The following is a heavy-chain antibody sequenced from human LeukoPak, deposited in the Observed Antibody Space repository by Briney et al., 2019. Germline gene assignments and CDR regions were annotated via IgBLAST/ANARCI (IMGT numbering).Heavy chain of an antibody. CDR2: ISYDGSNK. Sequence: PGGSLRLSCAASGFTFSSYGMHWVRQAPGKGLEWVAVISYDGSNKYYADSVKGRFTISRDNSKNTLYLQMSSLRAEDTAVYYCAKGGYSYGLDYWGQGTLVTVSS. J-gene: IGHJ4*02. D-gene: IGHD5-18*01. CDR1: GFTFSSYG. V-gene: IGHV3-30*18. CDR3: AKGGYSYGLDY.